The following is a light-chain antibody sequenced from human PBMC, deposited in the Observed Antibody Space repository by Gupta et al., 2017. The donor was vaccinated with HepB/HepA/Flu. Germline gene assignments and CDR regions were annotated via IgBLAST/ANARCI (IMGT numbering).Light chain of an antibody. CDR2: GAS. Sequence: VLTQSPAPVSLSPGDTATLSCRASHTVSTSYLVWYQQKPGQAPRLLIHGASTRATGVPDRFSGSGSDTDFTLTISGLEPEDFAVYYCHEYVSSSPSFGGGTRVE. CDR1: HTVSTSY. CDR3: HEYVSSSPS. J-gene: IGKJ4*01. V-gene: IGKV3-20*01.